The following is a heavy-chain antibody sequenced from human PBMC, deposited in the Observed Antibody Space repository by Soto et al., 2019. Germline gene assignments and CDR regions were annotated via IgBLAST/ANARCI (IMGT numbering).Heavy chain of an antibody. CDR2: IIPVFKAT. CDR3: ARDVPLNYYDSTYSYYAMDV. CDR1: GGTFSSQA. J-gene: IGHJ6*02. V-gene: IGHV1-69*01. Sequence: QVQLVQSGAEVKKPGSSVKVSCKASGGTFSSQAISWVRQAPGQGLEWMGGIIPVFKATNYAQKFQGRVTITADDSTSTAYMDLYSLRSEDTAVYYCARDVPLNYYDSTYSYYAMDVWGQGTTVTVSS. D-gene: IGHD3-22*01.